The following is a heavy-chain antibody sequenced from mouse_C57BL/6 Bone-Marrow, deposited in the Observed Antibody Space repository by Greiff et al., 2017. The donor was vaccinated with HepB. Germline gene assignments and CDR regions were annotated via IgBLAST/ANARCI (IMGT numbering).Heavy chain of an antibody. CDR3: ARSLYYYGSSYGY. J-gene: IGHJ2*01. Sequence: VKLVESGAELVRPGASVKLSCKASGYTFTDYYINWVKQRPGQGLEWIARIYPGSGNTYYNEKFKGKATLTAEKSSSTAYMQLSSLTSEDSAVYFCARSLYYYGSSYGYWGQGTTLTVSS. CDR2: IYPGSGNT. D-gene: IGHD1-1*01. CDR1: GYTFTDYY. V-gene: IGHV1-76*01.